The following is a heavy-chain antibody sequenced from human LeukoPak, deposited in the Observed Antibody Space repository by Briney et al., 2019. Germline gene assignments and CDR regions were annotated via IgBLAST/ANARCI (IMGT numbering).Heavy chain of an antibody. J-gene: IGHJ4*02. D-gene: IGHD1-26*01. Sequence: SETLSLTCTVSGGSISSSNYYWGCIRQPPGKGLEWIGSVYYNGSTYYNPSLKSRVTISVDTSKNQFYLKLSSVTAADTAVYYCARLWEKDYWGQGTLVTVSS. V-gene: IGHV4-39*07. CDR1: GGSISSSNYY. CDR3: ARLWEKDY. CDR2: VYYNGST.